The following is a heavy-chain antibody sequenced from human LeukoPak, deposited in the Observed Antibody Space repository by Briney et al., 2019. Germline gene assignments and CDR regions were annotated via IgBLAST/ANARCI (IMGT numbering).Heavy chain of an antibody. CDR1: GYTFTSYG. Sequence: ASVKVSCKASGYTFTSYGISWVRQAPGQGLEWMGWISAYNGNTNYAQKLQGRVTMTTDTSTSTAYMELRSLRSDDTAVYYCARDVEVFTGYYTYFDYWGQGTLVTVSS. V-gene: IGHV1-18*01. D-gene: IGHD3-9*01. J-gene: IGHJ4*02. CDR2: ISAYNGNT. CDR3: ARDVEVFTGYYTYFDY.